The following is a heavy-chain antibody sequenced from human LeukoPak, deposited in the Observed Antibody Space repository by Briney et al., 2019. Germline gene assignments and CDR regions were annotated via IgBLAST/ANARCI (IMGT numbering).Heavy chain of an antibody. V-gene: IGHV4-39*07. CDR1: GGSISSSSYY. CDR2: IYYSGST. J-gene: IGHJ4*02. Sequence: KPSETLSLTCTVSGGSISSSSYYWGWIRQPPGKGLEWIGSIYYSGSTYYNPSLKSRVTISVDTSKNQFSLKLSSVTAADTAVYYCASPPRVGATSGLNDYWGQGTLVTVSS. CDR3: ASPPRVGATSGLNDY. D-gene: IGHD1-26*01.